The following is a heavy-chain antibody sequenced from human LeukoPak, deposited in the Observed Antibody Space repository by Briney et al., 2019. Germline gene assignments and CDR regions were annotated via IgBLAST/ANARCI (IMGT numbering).Heavy chain of an antibody. D-gene: IGHD6-13*01. CDR1: GVSFSGYY. J-gene: IGHJ6*03. V-gene: IGHV4-34*01. CDR3: ARLRQQLGRRKYYYYYYMDV. CDR2: INHSGST. Sequence: SETLSLTCAVYGVSFSGYYWSWIRQPPGKGLEWIGEINHSGSTNYNPSLKSRVTISVDTSKNQFSLKLSSVTAADTAVYYCARLRQQLGRRKYYYYYYMDVWGKGTTVTISS.